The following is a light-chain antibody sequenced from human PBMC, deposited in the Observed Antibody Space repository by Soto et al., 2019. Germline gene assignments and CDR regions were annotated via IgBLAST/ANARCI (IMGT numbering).Light chain of an antibody. CDR3: LQHNSYSWT. J-gene: IGKJ1*01. Sequence: DIKMTQSPSTLSGSVGDGVTITCRASQTISSWLAWYQQKPGKAPKLLIYKASTLKSGVPSRFSGSGSGTDFTLTISSLQPEDFATYYCLQHNSYSWTFGQGTKVDIK. CDR1: QTISSW. CDR2: KAS. V-gene: IGKV1-5*03.